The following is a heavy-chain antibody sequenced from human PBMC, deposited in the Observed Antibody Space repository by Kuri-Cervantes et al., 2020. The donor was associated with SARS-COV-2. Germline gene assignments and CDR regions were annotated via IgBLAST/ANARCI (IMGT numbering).Heavy chain of an antibody. CDR3: AFNYGTGSYFY. D-gene: IGHD3-10*01. CDR1: GGSISSYY. Sequence: SETLSLTCTVSGGSISSYYWSWIRQPPGKGLEWIGYIYYSGSTNYNPSLKSRVTISVDTSKNQFSLTLRSVTAADTAVYYCAFNYGTGSYFYWGQGTLVTDSS. J-gene: IGHJ4*02. CDR2: IYYSGST. V-gene: IGHV4-59*12.